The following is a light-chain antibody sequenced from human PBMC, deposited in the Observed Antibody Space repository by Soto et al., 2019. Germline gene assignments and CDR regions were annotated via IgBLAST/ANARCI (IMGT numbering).Light chain of an antibody. CDR3: QQYNSYSS. CDR1: QSISSW. V-gene: IGKV1-5*03. Sequence: DIQRTQSPSTLSASVGDRVTITCRASQSISSWLAWYQQKPGKAPKLLIYKASNLESGVPSRFSGSGSGTEFTLTISSLQPDDFATYYCQQYNSYSSFGQGTKVDIK. J-gene: IGKJ1*01. CDR2: KAS.